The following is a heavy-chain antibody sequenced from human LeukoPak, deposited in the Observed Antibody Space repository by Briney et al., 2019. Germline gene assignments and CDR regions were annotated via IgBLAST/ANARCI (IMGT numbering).Heavy chain of an antibody. CDR3: ARLPDIVVVPAAPDAFDI. Sequence: PSETLSLTCAVYGGSFSGYYWSWIRQPPGKGLEWIGEINHSGSTNYNPSLKSRVTISVDTSKNQFSLKLSSVTAADTAVYYCARLPDIVVVPAAPDAFDIWGQGTMVTVSS. J-gene: IGHJ3*02. D-gene: IGHD2-2*01. CDR1: GGSFSGYY. CDR2: INHSGST. V-gene: IGHV4-34*01.